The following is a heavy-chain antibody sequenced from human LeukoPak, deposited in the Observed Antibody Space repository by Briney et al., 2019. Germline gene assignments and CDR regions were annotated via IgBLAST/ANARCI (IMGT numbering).Heavy chain of an antibody. CDR1: GFTFSNSA. D-gene: IGHD5-24*01. J-gene: IGHJ4*02. Sequence: GGSLRLSCAASGFTFSNSAMNWVRQAPGKGLEWVSVISGSGGTTYYADSVKGRFTISRDNAKNSLYLQMNSLRAEDTAVYYCARYMGDGYYFDYWGQGTLVTVSS. CDR2: ISGSGGTT. CDR3: ARYMGDGYYFDY. V-gene: IGHV3-23*01.